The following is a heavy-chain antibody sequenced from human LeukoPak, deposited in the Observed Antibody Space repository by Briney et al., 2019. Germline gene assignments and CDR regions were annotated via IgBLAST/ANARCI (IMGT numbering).Heavy chain of an antibody. V-gene: IGHV4-61*02. CDR3: ARAVEGYYYYGMDV. CDR1: GGSISSGSYY. Sequence: SETLSLTCTVSGGSISSGSYYWRWLRQPAGKGLGWIGRIYTSGSTNYNPPLKSRVTISVDTSKNQFSLKLSSVTAADTAVYYCARAVEGYYYYGMDVWGQGTTVTVSS. CDR2: IYTSGST. D-gene: IGHD5-24*01. J-gene: IGHJ6*02.